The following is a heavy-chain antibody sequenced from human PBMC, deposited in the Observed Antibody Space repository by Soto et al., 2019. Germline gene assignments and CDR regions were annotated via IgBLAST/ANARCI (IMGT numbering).Heavy chain of an antibody. J-gene: IGHJ4*02. Sequence: SGPTLVNPTQTLTLTCTFSGFSLSSREVSVGWIRQPPGKALEWLALIYWDDDGVFSPSLKGSLTITKDTSKNQVVLAMTNMDPVDTATYFCAHLVVAGLTYYFDYWGQGTLVTSPQ. CDR2: IYWDDDG. CDR3: AHLVVAGLTYYFDY. CDR1: GFSLSSREVS. D-gene: IGHD2-15*01. V-gene: IGHV2-5*02.